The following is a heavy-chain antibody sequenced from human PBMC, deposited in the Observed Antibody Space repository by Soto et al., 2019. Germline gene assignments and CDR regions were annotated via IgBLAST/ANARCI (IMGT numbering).Heavy chain of an antibody. CDR1: GFTVSSNY. J-gene: IGHJ4*02. V-gene: IGHV3-53*01. CDR3: ARDSTVTYSDY. CDR2: IYSGGST. D-gene: IGHD4-17*01. Sequence: LRLSCAASGFTVSSNYMSWVRQAPGKGLEWVSVIYSGGSTYYADSVKGRFTISRDNSKNTLYLQMNSLRAEDTAVYYCARDSTVTYSDYWGQGNLVTVSS.